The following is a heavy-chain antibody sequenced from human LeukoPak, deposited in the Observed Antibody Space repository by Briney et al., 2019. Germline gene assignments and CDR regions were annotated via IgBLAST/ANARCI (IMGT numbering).Heavy chain of an antibody. D-gene: IGHD6-13*01. CDR3: ARTFDSSWFDY. J-gene: IGHJ4*02. CDR2: IYYSGST. Sequence: PSETLSLTCTVSGGSISSYYWSWIRQPPGKGLEWIGYIYYSGSTNYNPSLKSRVTISVDTSKNQFSLKLSSVTAADTAVYYCARTFDSSWFDYWGQGTLVTDSS. CDR1: GGSISSYY. V-gene: IGHV4-59*01.